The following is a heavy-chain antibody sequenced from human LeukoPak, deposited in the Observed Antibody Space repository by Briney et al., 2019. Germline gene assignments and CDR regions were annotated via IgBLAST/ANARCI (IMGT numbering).Heavy chain of an antibody. V-gene: IGHV6-1*01. CDR1: GDSVSSNNAA. D-gene: IGHD6-13*01. CDR3: ARDQIAAGGPTDY. Sequence: SQTLSLTCAISGDSVSSNNAAWNWIRQSPSRGLEWLGRTYYRSKWYSDYAVSVKSRITVNPDTSKDQFSLQLSSVTPEDTAVYFCARDQIAAGGPTDYWGQGTLVTVSS. CDR2: TYYRSKWYS. J-gene: IGHJ4*02.